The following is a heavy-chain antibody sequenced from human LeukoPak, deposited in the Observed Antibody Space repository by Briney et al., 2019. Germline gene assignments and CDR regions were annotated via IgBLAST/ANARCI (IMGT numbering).Heavy chain of an antibody. D-gene: IGHD3-3*01. CDR2: IYYSGST. J-gene: IGHJ3*02. CDR1: GGSISSSSYY. V-gene: IGHV4-39*01. Sequence: SETLSLTCTVSGGSISSSSYYWGWIRQPPGKGLEWIGSIYYSGSTYYNPSLKSRVTISVDTSKNQFSLKLSSVTAADTAVYYCARHRDFWSGLDDFYIWGQGTMLTVSS. CDR3: ARHRDFWSGLDDFYI.